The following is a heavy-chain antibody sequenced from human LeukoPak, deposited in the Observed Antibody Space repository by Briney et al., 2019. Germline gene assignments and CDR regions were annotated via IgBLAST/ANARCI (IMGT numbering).Heavy chain of an antibody. CDR1: GYTFTSYG. CDR2: ISAYNGNT. D-gene: IGHD1-26*01. J-gene: IGHJ6*02. CDR3: ARERRRIVGAIRYYYGMDV. Sequence: ASVKVSCKASGYTFTSYGISWVRQAPGRGLEWMGWISAYNGNTNYAQKLQGRVTMTTDTSTSTAYMELRSLRSDDTAVYYCARERRRIVGAIRYYYGMDVWGQGTTVTVSS. V-gene: IGHV1-18*01.